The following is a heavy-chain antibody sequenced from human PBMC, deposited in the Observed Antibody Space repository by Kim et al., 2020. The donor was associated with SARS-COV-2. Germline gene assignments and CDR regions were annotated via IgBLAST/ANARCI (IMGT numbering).Heavy chain of an antibody. Sequence: GGSLRLSCTTSGFTFFCHAMSWVRQAPGKGLEWVSSIDGSDGSTYYVDSVMGRFSISSDDSRNTLYLQMRALRADDTAAYYCLKGGWGWLGDYWGQGTLVTVSS. CDR2: IDGSDGST. CDR3: LKGGWGWLGDY. CDR1: GFTFFCHA. J-gene: IGHJ4*02. D-gene: IGHD2-21*01. V-gene: IGHV3-23*01.